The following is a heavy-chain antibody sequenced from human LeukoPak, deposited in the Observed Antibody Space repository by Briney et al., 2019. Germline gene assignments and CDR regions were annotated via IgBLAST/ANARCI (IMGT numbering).Heavy chain of an antibody. Sequence: PGGSLRLSCAASGFTFSSYDMIWVRQAPGKGLEWVSVISGSGGSTYYADSVKGRVTISRDNSKNTLYLQMNSLRAEDTAVYYCAKTAYYYDSSSYYYSDYYYHYMDVWGKGTTVTISS. CDR3: AKTAYYYDSSSYYYSDYYYHYMDV. D-gene: IGHD3-22*01. V-gene: IGHV3-23*01. CDR1: GFTFSSYD. CDR2: ISGSGGST. J-gene: IGHJ6*03.